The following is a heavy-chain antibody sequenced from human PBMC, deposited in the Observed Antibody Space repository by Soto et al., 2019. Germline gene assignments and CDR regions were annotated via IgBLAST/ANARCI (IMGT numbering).Heavy chain of an antibody. V-gene: IGHV1-69*13. CDR3: ARLSEYSSSSGPFDI. Sequence: GASVKVSCKASGGTFSSYAISWVRQAPGQGLEWMGGIIPIFGTANYAQKFQGRVTITADESTSTAYMELSSLRSEDTAGYYCARLSEYSSSSGPFDIWGQGTMVTVSS. D-gene: IGHD6-6*01. CDR1: GGTFSSYA. J-gene: IGHJ3*02. CDR2: IIPIFGTA.